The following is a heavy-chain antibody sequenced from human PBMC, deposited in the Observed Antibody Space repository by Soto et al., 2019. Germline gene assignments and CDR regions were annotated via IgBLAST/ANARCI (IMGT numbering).Heavy chain of an antibody. CDR1: GYTFTTFW. CDR3: ERLTKGIIKQYYFDF. Sequence: PXESLTISRTGSGYTFTTFWIALVRQMPGKGLEWMGIIYPGDSDTRYGPSFQGQVTISADKSINTAYLQWSSLKASDTALYFCERLTKGIIKQYYFDFWGQGTQVTVYS. D-gene: IGHD3-10*01. J-gene: IGHJ4*02. CDR2: IYPGDSDT. V-gene: IGHV5-51*01.